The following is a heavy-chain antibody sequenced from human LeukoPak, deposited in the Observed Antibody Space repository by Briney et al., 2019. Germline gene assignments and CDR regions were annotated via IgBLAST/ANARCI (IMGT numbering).Heavy chain of an antibody. V-gene: IGHV6-1*01. D-gene: IGHD7-27*01. CDR2: TYYRSKWST. Sequence: SQTLSLTCAISGDSFSSNSAAWNWIRQSPSRGLEWLGRTYYRSKWSTDYAVSVKSRITVNPDTSKNQFSLQLNSVTPEDTAVYYYARLENWAFDFWGQGTLITVSS. CDR3: ARLENWAFDF. CDR1: GDSFSSNSAA. J-gene: IGHJ4*02.